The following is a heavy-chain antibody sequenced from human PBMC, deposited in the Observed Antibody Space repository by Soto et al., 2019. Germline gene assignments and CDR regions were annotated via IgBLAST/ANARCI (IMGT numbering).Heavy chain of an antibody. D-gene: IGHD2-8*01. CDR1: GDSVSSNSAA. CDR2: TYYRSKWYN. CDR3: ARALMVYAIPQYFDY. V-gene: IGHV6-1*01. J-gene: IGHJ4*02. Sequence: SQTLSLTCAISGDSVSSNSAALNLIMQSPSRGLEWLGRTYYRSKWYNDYAVSVKSRITINPDTSKNQFSLQLNSVTPEDTAVYYCARALMVYAIPQYFDYWGQGTLVTVSS.